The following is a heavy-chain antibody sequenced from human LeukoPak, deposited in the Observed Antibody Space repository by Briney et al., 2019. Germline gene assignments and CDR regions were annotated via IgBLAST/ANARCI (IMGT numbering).Heavy chain of an antibody. Sequence: PSETLSLTCAVSGYSISSGYYWGWIRQPPGKGLGWIGGIYHSGSTYYNPSLKSRVTISVDTSKNQFSLKLSSVTAADTAVYYCARDLTPPRYCSSTSCYDAFDIWGQGTMVTVSS. V-gene: IGHV4-38-2*02. CDR3: ARDLTPPRYCSSTSCYDAFDI. CDR2: IYHSGST. D-gene: IGHD2-2*01. J-gene: IGHJ3*02. CDR1: GYSISSGYY.